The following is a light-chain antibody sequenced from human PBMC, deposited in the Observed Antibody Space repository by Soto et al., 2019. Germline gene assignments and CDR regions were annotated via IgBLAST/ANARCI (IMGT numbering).Light chain of an antibody. V-gene: IGLV2-8*01. CDR3: SSHAGNSAD. J-gene: IGLJ2*01. CDR1: NSDIGGYNF. Sequence: QSALTQPPSASGSPGQSVTISCTGTNSDIGGYNFVSWYQQHPGKAPKLMIYDVTKRPSGVPDRFSGSKSGNTASLTVSGLQAEDEADYYCSSHAGNSADFGGGTKVTVL. CDR2: DVT.